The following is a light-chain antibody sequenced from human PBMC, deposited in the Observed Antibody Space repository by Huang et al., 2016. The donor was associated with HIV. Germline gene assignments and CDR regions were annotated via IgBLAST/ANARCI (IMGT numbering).Light chain of an antibody. J-gene: IGKJ1*01. V-gene: IGKV1-39*01. CDR2: AAS. CDR1: QFIPTY. CDR3: QQSYSTPRT. Sequence: DIQMTQSPSSLSASVGDRVTITCRASQFIPTYLNWYQQEQGKSPKLMIYAASSLQSGVPSRFSGSGSGTEFTLTISNLQPEDFATYYCQQSYSTPRTFGQGTKVEI.